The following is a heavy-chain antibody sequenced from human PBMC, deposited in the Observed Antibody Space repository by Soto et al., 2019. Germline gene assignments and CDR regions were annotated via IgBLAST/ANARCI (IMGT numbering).Heavy chain of an antibody. CDR1: GFTFSNYD. J-gene: IGHJ4*02. CDR2: IGVAGDT. CDR3: AGAPVHSHGLLEY. V-gene: IGHV3-13*01. D-gene: IGHD5-18*01. Sequence: GGSLRLSCAASGFTFSNYDMHWVRQAKGEGLEWVSGIGVAGDTHYPGSVKGRFTISRENARNSLFLQMNSLRAEDTAVYYCAGAPVHSHGLLEYWGQGTLVTVSS.